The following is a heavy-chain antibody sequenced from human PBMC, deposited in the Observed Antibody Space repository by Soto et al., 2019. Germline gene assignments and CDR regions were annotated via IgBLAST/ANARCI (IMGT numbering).Heavy chain of an antibody. J-gene: IGHJ6*02. Sequence: QVQLVQSGAEVKKPGASVKVSCKASGYTFTSYDINWVRQASGQGLEWMGWMNPNSGDTAYAQKFQGRVTMTRNTSISTAYMELSSLRSEDTAVYYRARDRETYGMDVWGRGTTVTVSS. CDR2: MNPNSGDT. V-gene: IGHV1-8*01. CDR3: ARDRETYGMDV. CDR1: GYTFTSYD.